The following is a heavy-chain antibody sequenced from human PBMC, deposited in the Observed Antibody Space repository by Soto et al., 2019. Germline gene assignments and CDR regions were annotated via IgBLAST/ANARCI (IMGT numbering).Heavy chain of an antibody. V-gene: IGHV3-23*01. CDR3: AKDRLSYYYDSSGYFPFDY. J-gene: IGHJ4*02. CDR1: GFTFSSYA. CDR2: ISGSGGST. D-gene: IGHD3-22*01. Sequence: EVQLLESGGGLVQPGGSLRLSCAASGFTFSSYAMSWVRQAPGKGLEWDSAISGSGGSTYYADSVKGRFTISRDNSKNTLYLQMNSLRAEDTVVYYCAKDRLSYYYDSSGYFPFDYWGQGTLVTVSS.